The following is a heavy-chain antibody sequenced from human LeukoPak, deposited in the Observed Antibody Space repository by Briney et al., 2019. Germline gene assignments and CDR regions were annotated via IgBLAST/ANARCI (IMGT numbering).Heavy chain of an antibody. D-gene: IGHD6-13*01. CDR1: GFTVSSNY. J-gene: IGHJ4*02. CDR2: IYSGGST. Sequence: PGGSLRLSCAASGFTVSSNYMSWVRQAPGKGLEWVSVIYSGGSTYYADSVKGRFTISRDNSKNTLYLQMNSLRAEDTAVYYCARGLGSSWGESGYWGQGTLVTVSS. CDR3: ARGLGSSWGESGY. V-gene: IGHV3-53*01.